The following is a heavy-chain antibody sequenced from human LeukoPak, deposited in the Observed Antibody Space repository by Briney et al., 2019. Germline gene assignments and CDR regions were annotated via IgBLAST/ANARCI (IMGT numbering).Heavy chain of an antibody. D-gene: IGHD7-27*01. J-gene: IGHJ4*02. CDR2: IYYSGST. CDR3: ARQRGWGFGSYFDY. Sequence: SETLSLTCTVSGGSISGYYWGWIRQPPGKGLEWIGYIYYSGSTYYNPSLKSRVTISVDTSKNQFSVKMYSVTAADTAVFYCARQRGWGFGSYFDYWGRGTLVTVSS. V-gene: IGHV4-59*04. CDR1: GGSISGYY.